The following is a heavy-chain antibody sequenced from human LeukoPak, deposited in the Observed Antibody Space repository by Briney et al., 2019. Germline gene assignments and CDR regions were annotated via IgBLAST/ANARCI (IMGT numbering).Heavy chain of an antibody. CDR2: SRNKVKSYTT. J-gene: IGHJ5*02. D-gene: IGHD2-8*02. Sequence: GGSLRLSCAGSGFTFSDDYMDWVRQAPGKGLEWVVRSRNKVKSYTTDYAASVKGRFTISRDESKNSLFLQMNSPKTEDTAVYYCVRVRPGGAFWFDPWGQGTLVTVSS. V-gene: IGHV3-72*01. CDR1: GFTFSDDY. CDR3: VRVRPGGAFWFDP.